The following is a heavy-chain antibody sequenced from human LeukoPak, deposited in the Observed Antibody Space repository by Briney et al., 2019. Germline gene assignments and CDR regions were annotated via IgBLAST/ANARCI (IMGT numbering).Heavy chain of an antibody. CDR2: ISDSSSYI. CDR3: ARVPEDQDDY. D-gene: IGHD2-15*01. V-gene: IGHV3-21*03. Sequence: GGSLRLSCAASGFTFSSYSMNWVRQAPGKGLEWVSSISDSSSYIYYADSVKGRFTISRDNARNSLFLQMNSLRAEDTAVYYCARVPEDQDDYWGQGTLVTVSS. CDR1: GFTFSSYS. J-gene: IGHJ4*02.